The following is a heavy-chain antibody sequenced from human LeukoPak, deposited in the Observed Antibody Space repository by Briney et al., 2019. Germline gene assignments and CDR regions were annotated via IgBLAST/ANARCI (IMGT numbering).Heavy chain of an antibody. V-gene: IGHV3-53*01. CDR1: GLTVSSNY. D-gene: IGHD5-12*01. Sequence: GGSLRLYCATSGLTVSSNYMSWVGEAPGYVLDWVSVIYSGGSTYYADSVKGRFTISRDNSKNTLYLQMNSLRAEDTAVYYCAREGVVAALDYWGQGTLVTVSS. CDR3: AREGVVAALDY. CDR2: IYSGGST. J-gene: IGHJ4*02.